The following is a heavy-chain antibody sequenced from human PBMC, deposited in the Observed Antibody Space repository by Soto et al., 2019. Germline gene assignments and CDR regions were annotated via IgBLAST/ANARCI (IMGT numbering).Heavy chain of an antibody. Sequence: LSETLCLTCTVSGGSISSGGYYWSWIRQHPGKGLEWIGYIYYSGSTYYNPSLKSRVTISVDTSKNQFSLKLSSVTAADTAVYYCARGTYYYGSSGLPQNWFDPWGQGTLVTVSS. CDR1: GGSISSGGYY. V-gene: IGHV4-31*03. CDR3: ARGTYYYGSSGLPQNWFDP. D-gene: IGHD3-22*01. J-gene: IGHJ5*02. CDR2: IYYSGST.